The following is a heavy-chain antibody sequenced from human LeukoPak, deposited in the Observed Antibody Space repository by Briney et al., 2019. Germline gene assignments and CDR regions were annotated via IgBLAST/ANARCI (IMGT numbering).Heavy chain of an antibody. D-gene: IGHD6-19*01. CDR1: GYTFTSYY. CDR3: ARDFSSGLYFFDY. Sequence: ASVKVSCKASGYTFTSYYMHWVRQAPGQGLEWMGGVIPLSSTANYAQKFQGRVTITADESTGTAYMELSSLRSEDTAVYYCARDFSSGLYFFDYWGQGTLVTVSS. J-gene: IGHJ4*02. V-gene: IGHV1-69*13. CDR2: VIPLSSTA.